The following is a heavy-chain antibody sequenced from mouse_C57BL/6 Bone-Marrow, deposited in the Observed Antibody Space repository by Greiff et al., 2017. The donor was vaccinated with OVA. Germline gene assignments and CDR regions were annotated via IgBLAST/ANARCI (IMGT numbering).Heavy chain of an antibody. Sequence: DVMLVESGGGLVQPGGSMKLSCVASGFTFSNYWMNWVRQSPEKGLEWVAQIRLKSDNYATHYAESVKGRFTISRDDSKSSVYLQMNNLRAEDTGIYYCTRGGYDGGYAMDYWGQGTSVTVSS. V-gene: IGHV6-3*01. J-gene: IGHJ4*01. D-gene: IGHD2-2*01. CDR3: TRGGYDGGYAMDY. CDR1: GFTFSNYW. CDR2: IRLKSDNYAT.